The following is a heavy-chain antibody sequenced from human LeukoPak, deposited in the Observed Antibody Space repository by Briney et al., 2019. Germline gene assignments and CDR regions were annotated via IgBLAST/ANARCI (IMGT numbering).Heavy chain of an antibody. CDR1: GSTLSNHS. CDR2: IKQYGTEK. Sequence: GGSLRPSWAASGSTLSNHSMSWVRQAPGEGLECVANIKQYGTEKYSLDSVKGRFTISRDNAKNALYLQMNSLRVEDTAVYYCARVVPGTGTTQPLDYWGQGTLVTVSS. CDR3: ARVVPGTGTTQPLDY. D-gene: IGHD1-1*01. V-gene: IGHV3-7*01. J-gene: IGHJ4*02.